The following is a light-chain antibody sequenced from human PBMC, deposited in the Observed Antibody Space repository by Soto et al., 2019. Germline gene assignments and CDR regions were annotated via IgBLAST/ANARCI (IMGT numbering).Light chain of an antibody. V-gene: IGLV6-57*04. CDR3: QSYDSSNPDVV. Sequence: NFMLTQPHSVSESPGKTVTISWTRSSGSIASNYVQWYQQRPGSAPTTVIYEDNQRPSGVPDRFSGSIDSSSNSASLTISGLKTEDEADYYCQSYDSSNPDVVFGGGTKLTVL. CDR1: SGSIASNY. J-gene: IGLJ2*01. CDR2: EDN.